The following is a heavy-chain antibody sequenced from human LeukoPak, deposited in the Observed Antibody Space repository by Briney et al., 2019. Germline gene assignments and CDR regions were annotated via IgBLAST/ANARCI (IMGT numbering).Heavy chain of an antibody. CDR3: AQHMSRPSHPFDY. D-gene: IGHD5/OR15-5a*01. J-gene: IGHJ4*02. CDR2: IGSCGCNT. CDR1: GYLFSNYL. Sequence: GVSLTLLCTASGYLFSNYLMSCLRQSTGKAVECVSAIGSCGCNTYYVDSVKRRFNISRDNYDHTLSLQMNSLRAEDTAVYYCAQHMSRPSHPFDYWGQGALVTVSS. V-gene: IGHV3-23*01.